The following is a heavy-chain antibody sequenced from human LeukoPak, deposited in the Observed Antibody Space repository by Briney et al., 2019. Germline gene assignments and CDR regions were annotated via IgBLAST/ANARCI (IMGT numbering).Heavy chain of an antibody. D-gene: IGHD6-19*01. V-gene: IGHV3-21*01. CDR2: ISSSSSYI. J-gene: IGHJ4*02. Sequence: PGGSLRLSCAASGFTFSSYAMNWVRQAPGKGLEWVSSISSSSSYIYYADSVKGRFTISRDNAKNSLYLQMNSLRAEDTAVYYCARDPPMIAVAGNVKYFDYWGQGTLVTVSS. CDR3: ARDPPMIAVAGNVKYFDY. CDR1: GFTFSSYA.